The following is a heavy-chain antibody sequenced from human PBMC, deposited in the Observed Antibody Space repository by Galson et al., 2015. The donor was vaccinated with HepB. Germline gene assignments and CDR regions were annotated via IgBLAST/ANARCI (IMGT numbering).Heavy chain of an antibody. CDR3: ARDMVRGVIDY. V-gene: IGHV3-48*01. Sequence: SLRLSCAASGFTFSSYSMNWVRQAPGKGLEWVSYISSSSSTIYYADSVKGRFTISRDNAKNSLYLQMNSLRAEDTAVYYCARDMVRGVIDYWGQGTLVTVSS. CDR2: ISSSSSTI. CDR1: GFTFSSYS. D-gene: IGHD3-10*01. J-gene: IGHJ4*02.